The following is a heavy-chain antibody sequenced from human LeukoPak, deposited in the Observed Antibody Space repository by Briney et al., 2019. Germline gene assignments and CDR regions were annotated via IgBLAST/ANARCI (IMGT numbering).Heavy chain of an antibody. J-gene: IGHJ6*03. D-gene: IGHD6-19*01. CDR1: GFTFSDYY. CDR3: ARDKGYSSGYYYYYYMDV. V-gene: IGHV3-11*04. CDR2: ISSSGSTI. Sequence: KPGGSLRLSCAASGFTFSDYYMSWIRQAPGKGLEWVSYISSSGSTIYYADSVKGRFTISRDNAKNSLYLQMNSLRAEDTAVYYCARDKGYSSGYYYYYYMDVWGKGTTVTVSS.